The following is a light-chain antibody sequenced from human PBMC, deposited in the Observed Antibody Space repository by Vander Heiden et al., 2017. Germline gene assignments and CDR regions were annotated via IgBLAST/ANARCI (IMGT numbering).Light chain of an antibody. CDR1: SSNIGSNP. Sequence: QSVLTQPPSASGTPGQRVTISCSGSSSNIGSNPVNWYQPRPGTAPQLLLYSNKTRNSGVPDRVSGSKSGTSAAMAISGRQAEDEADYYCEAWDDSRNGWVFGGGTKLTVL. V-gene: IGLV1-44*01. CDR2: SNK. J-gene: IGLJ3*02. CDR3: EAWDDSRNGWV.